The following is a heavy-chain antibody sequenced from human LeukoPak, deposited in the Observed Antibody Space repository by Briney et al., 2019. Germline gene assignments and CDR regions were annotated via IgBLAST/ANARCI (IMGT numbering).Heavy chain of an antibody. J-gene: IGHJ4*02. V-gene: IGHV3-9*01. Sequence: GGSLRLSCAASGFTFSSYAMHWVRQAPGKGLEWVSGISWNSGSIGYADSVKGRFTISRDNAKNSLYLQMNSLRAEDTALYYCAKGKKTWQQLVDYWGQGTLVTVSS. D-gene: IGHD6-13*01. CDR3: AKGKKTWQQLVDY. CDR1: GFTFSSYA. CDR2: ISWNSGSI.